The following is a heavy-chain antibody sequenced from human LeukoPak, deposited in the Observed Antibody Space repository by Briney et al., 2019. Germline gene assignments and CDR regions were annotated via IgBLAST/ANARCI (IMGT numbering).Heavy chain of an antibody. D-gene: IGHD5-12*01. CDR1: GFTFDEYA. J-gene: IGHJ4*02. CDR2: ISYDGSNK. Sequence: GGSLRLSCAASGFTFDEYAMHWVRQAPGKGLEWVAVISYDGSNKYYADSVKGRFTISRDNSKNTLYLQMNSLRAEDTAVYYCASARALYGYSGYDEPYFDYWGQGTLVTVSS. CDR3: ASARALYGYSGYDEPYFDY. V-gene: IGHV3-30*03.